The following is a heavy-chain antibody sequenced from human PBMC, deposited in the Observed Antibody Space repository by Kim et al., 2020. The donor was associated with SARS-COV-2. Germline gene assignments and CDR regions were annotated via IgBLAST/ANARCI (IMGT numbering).Heavy chain of an antibody. J-gene: IGHJ5*02. CDR1: GGSISSSSYY. V-gene: IGHV4-39*01. D-gene: IGHD2-21*01. CDR3: ARHHIVGSNWFDP. Sequence: SETLSLTCTVSGGSISSSSYYWGWIRQPPGKGLEWIGSIYYSGSTYYNPSLKSRVTISVDTSKNQFSLKLSSVTAADTAVYYCARHHIVGSNWFDPWGQGTLVTVSS. CDR2: IYYSGST.